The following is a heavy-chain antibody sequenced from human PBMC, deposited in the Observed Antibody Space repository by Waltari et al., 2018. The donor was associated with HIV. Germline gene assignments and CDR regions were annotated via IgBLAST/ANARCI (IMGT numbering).Heavy chain of an antibody. D-gene: IGHD5-12*01. J-gene: IGHJ4*02. CDR3: ARDHTWLHSDS. CDR2: IKQDGSEK. V-gene: IGHV3-7*01. Sequence: EVQLVESGGGLVQPGGSLRLSCAASGFTFSTYWMSGVRQAPGKGLEWVANIKQDGSEKYYVDSVKGRFTISRDNTKNSLYLQMNSLRAEDTAVCYCARDHTWLHSDSWGQGTLVTVSS. CDR1: GFTFSTYW.